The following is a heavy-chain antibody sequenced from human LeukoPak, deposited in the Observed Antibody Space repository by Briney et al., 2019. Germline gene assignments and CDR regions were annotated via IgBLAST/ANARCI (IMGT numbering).Heavy chain of an antibody. CDR2: ISWNSGSI. CDR1: GFTFDDYA. CDR3: ASGYDSSCSKGYFDY. D-gene: IGHD3-22*01. J-gene: IGHJ4*02. Sequence: GGSLRLSCVASGFTFDDYAMHWVRQAPGKGLEWVSGISWNSGSIGYADSVKGRFTISRDNAKNSLYLQMNSLRAEDTALYYCASGYDSSCSKGYFDYWGQGTLVTVSS. V-gene: IGHV3-9*01.